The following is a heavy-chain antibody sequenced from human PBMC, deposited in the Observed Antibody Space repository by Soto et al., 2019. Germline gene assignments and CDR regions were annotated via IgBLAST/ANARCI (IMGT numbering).Heavy chain of an antibody. CDR3: ARDIESVTAKHFFYYYAMDV. CDR1: GFTFSNYG. V-gene: IGHV1-18*01. Sequence: ASVKVSCKASGFTFSNYGLNWVRQAPGQGHEWMGWVSANNGHTNYAQNLQGRVSMTTDTSTSTAYMELRGLTFDDTAVYYCARDIESVTAKHFFYYYAMDVWGQGTTVTVSS. J-gene: IGHJ6*02. D-gene: IGHD2-8*01. CDR2: VSANNGHT.